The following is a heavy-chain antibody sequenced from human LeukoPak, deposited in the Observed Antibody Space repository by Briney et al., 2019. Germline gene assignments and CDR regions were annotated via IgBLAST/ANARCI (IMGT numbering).Heavy chain of an antibody. CDR3: ARRTKNNGFAP. CDR1: GGSISSSSYY. V-gene: IGHV4-39*01. J-gene: IGHJ5*02. Sequence: PSETLSLTCTVSGGSISSSSYYWGWIRQPPGKGLEWIGSIYYSGSTYYNPSLKSRVTISVDTSKNQFSLKLSPVTAAAPAVYSCARRTKNNGFAPWGQGPLVTVSS. CDR2: IYYSGST.